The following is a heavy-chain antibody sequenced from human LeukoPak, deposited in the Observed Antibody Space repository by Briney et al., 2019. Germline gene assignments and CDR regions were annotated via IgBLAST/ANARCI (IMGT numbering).Heavy chain of an antibody. D-gene: IGHD2-15*01. CDR2: IRYDGSNK. CDR3: ASQIIVVVVAATPHAFDI. V-gene: IGHV3-30*02. CDR1: GFTFSSYG. J-gene: IGHJ3*02. Sequence: GGSLRLSCAASGFTFSSYGMHWVRQAPGKGLEWVAFIRYDGSNKYYADSVKGRFTISRDNSKNTLYLQMNSLRAEDTAVYYCASQIIVVVVAATPHAFDIWGQGTMVTVSS.